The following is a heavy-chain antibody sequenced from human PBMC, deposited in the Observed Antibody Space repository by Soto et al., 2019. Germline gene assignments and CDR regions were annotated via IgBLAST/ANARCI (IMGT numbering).Heavy chain of an antibody. CDR3: ARTTTTKSRDY. CDR1: GFTFSSYD. D-gene: IGHD4-17*01. CDR2: ISVTGSGT. V-gene: IGHV3-23*01. Sequence: EVQLLESGGGLVQPGGSLGLSCAASGFTFSSYDMSWVRQAPGKGLEYVSCISVTGSGTYYADSVKGRFTISRDNSKNTLYLPMNSVRVESTPVYYCARTTTTKSRDYWGQGTLVTVSS. J-gene: IGHJ4*02.